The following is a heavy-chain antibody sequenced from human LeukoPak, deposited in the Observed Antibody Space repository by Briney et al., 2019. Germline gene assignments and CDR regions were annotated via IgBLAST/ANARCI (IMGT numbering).Heavy chain of an antibody. CDR2: IYSGETT. CDR1: GLTVNSNY. D-gene: IGHD3-10*01. Sequence: GSLRPACAASGLTVNSNYMTWVRQAQGTGLEWVSLIYSGETTYYADSVKGRFTISRDTSRNTLYLQMNRLRAEDTAVYYCARISGGSFDVWGQGTTVTV. CDR3: ARISGGSFDV. V-gene: IGHV3-53*01. J-gene: IGHJ3*01.